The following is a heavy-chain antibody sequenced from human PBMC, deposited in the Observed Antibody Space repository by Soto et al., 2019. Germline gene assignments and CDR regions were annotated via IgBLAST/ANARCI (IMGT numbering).Heavy chain of an antibody. CDR2: ILPIFATA. J-gene: IGHJ1*01. CDR1: GGTFSSYA. V-gene: IGHV1-69*12. Sequence: QVQLLQSGAEVKKPGSSVKVSCKASGGTFSSYALTWVRQAPGQGLEWMGGILPIFATANYAQNFQGRVTTPADESTHTASRAQSSLRSGDTAVYYCATGLAGDGYKPGGSGSWGQGPLVTGSS. CDR3: ATGLAGDGYKPGGSGS. D-gene: IGHD2-21*01.